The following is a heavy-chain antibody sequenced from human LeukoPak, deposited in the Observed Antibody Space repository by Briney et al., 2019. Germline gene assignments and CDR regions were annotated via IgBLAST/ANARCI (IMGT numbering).Heavy chain of an antibody. V-gene: IGHV1-18*01. J-gene: IGHJ4*02. CDR1: GYTFTSFD. D-gene: IGHD1-1*01. CDR2: ISVYNGDT. Sequence: ASVKVSCKASGYTFTSFDISWVRQAPGQGLEWMGWISVYNGDTNYAQKLQDRVTMTTDTSTSTAYMELRSLRSDDTAVYYCARVSRGVHICDSWGQGTLVTVSS. CDR3: ARVSRGVHICDS.